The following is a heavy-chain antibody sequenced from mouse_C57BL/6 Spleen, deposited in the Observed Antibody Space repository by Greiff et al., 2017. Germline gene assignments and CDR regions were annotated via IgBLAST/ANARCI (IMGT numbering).Heavy chain of an antibody. V-gene: IGHV1-61*01. J-gene: IGHJ3*01. CDR3: ARRGMVTTKAWFAY. CDR1: GYTFTSYW. D-gene: IGHD2-2*01. Sequence: VQLQQPGAELVRPGSSVKLSCKASGYTFTSYWMDWVKQRPGQGLEWIGNIYPSDSETHYNQKFKDKATLTVDKSSSTAYMPLSSLTSEDSAVYYCARRGMVTTKAWFAYWGQGALVTVSA. CDR2: IYPSDSET.